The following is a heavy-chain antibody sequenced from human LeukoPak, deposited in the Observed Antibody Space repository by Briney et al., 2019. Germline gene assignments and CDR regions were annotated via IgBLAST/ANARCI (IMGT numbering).Heavy chain of an antibody. Sequence: ASVKVSCKASGYTFTSYGISWVRQAPGQGLEWMGWINPNSGGTSYAEKFHGRVTMTGDTSINTAYMELSRLRSDDTAVYYCARDYCTNGVCQERFDYWGQGALVTVSS. D-gene: IGHD2-8*01. CDR1: GYTFTSYG. J-gene: IGHJ4*02. V-gene: IGHV1-2*02. CDR3: ARDYCTNGVCQERFDY. CDR2: INPNSGGT.